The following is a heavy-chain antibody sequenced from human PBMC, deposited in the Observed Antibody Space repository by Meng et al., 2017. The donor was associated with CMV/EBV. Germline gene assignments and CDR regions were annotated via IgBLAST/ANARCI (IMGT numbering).Heavy chain of an antibody. CDR1: GYTFTSYG. CDR3: ARDFVRGRSMDV. J-gene: IGHJ6*02. V-gene: IGHV1-69*04. Sequence: SVKVSCKASGYTFTSYGISWVRQAPGQGLEWMGRIIPILGIANYAQKFQGRVTITADKSTSTAYMELSSLRSEDTAVYYCARDFVRGRSMDVWGQGTTVTVSS. D-gene: IGHD2-8*01. CDR2: IIPILGIA.